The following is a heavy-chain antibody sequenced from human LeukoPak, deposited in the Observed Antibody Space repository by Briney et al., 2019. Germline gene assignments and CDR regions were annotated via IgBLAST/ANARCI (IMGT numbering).Heavy chain of an antibody. CDR3: ARVSRYSSGYHVNDY. V-gene: IGHV1-46*03. Sequence: ASVKVSFKSSGYTFSSYYMHWVRQAPGQGLEWLGIINPSGGSTSFAQKFQGRVTMTRDRSTRTVYMELSSLRSEDTAVYYCARVSRYSSGYHVNDYWGQGTLVTVSS. D-gene: IGHD3-22*01. CDR1: GYTFSSYY. J-gene: IGHJ4*02. CDR2: INPSGGST.